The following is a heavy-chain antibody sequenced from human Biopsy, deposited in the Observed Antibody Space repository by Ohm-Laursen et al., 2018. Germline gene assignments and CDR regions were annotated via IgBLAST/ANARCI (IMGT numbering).Heavy chain of an antibody. CDR3: ARVALPLYLDN. CDR1: GYSFNNYG. J-gene: IGHJ4*02. Sequence: GATVKISCKASGYSFNNYGINWVRQAPGQGLEWMGRISGYNGNTKYAQKSQGRVTMTTDTSTSAVYMEVRSLRSDDTAVYYCARVALPLYLDNWGQGTRVTVSS. V-gene: IGHV1-18*01. D-gene: IGHD2-21*01. CDR2: ISGYNGNT.